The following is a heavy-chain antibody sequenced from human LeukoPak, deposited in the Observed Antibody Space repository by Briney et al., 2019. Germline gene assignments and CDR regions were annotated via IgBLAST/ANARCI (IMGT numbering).Heavy chain of an antibody. D-gene: IGHD4-23*01. CDR1: GSISSYY. CDR2: SYFTGNP. V-gene: IGHV4-59*08. J-gene: IGHJ4*02. CDR3: AGLRSTVAWASFDY. Sequence: SETLSLTCIVSGSISSYYWTWIRQPPGKGLEWIGHSYFTGNPNYNPSLKSRVTISVDPPKNQFSLELTSVTAADTAVYYCAGLRSTVAWASFDYWGQGILVTVSS.